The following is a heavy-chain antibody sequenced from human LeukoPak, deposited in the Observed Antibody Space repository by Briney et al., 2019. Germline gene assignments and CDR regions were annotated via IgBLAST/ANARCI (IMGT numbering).Heavy chain of an antibody. CDR2: INHSGST. V-gene: IGHV4-34*01. D-gene: IGHD3-16*01. CDR3: ARGSGGPRLDY. J-gene: IGHJ4*02. CDR1: GGSFSGYY. Sequence: SETLSLTCAVYGGSFSGYYWSWICQPPGKGLEWIGEINHSGSTNYNPSLKSRVTISVDTSKNQFSLKLSSVTAADTAVYYCARGSGGPRLDYWGQGTLVTVSS.